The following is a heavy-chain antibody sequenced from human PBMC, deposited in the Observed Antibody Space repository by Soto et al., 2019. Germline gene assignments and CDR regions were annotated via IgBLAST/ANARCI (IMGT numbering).Heavy chain of an antibody. D-gene: IGHD3-3*01. V-gene: IGHV1-24*01. CDR1: GYTLTELS. CDR3: ATKTYDFWSGYPTGAFDI. Sequence: ASVKVSCQVSGYTLTELSMHWVRQAPGKGLEWMGGFDPEDGETIYAQKFQGRVTMTEDTSTDTAYMELSSLRSEDTAVYYCATKTYDFWSGYPTGAFDIWGQGTMVTVSS. J-gene: IGHJ3*02. CDR2: FDPEDGET.